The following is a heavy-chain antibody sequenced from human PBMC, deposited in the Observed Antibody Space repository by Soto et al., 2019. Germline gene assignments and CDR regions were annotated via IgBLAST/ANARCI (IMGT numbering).Heavy chain of an antibody. D-gene: IGHD6-19*01. CDR1: GYTFTSYD. V-gene: IGHV1-18*01. J-gene: IGHJ5*02. Sequence: ASVKVSCKASGYTFTSYDINWVRQAPGQGLEWMGWISAYNGNTNYAQKLQGRVTMTTDTSTSTAYMELRSLRSDDTAVYYCARGGPQQWPVWVFDPWGQGTLVTVSS. CDR2: ISAYNGNT. CDR3: ARGGPQQWPVWVFDP.